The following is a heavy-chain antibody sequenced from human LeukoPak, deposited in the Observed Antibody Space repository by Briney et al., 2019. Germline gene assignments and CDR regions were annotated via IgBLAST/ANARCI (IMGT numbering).Heavy chain of an antibody. CDR2: ISSSSSYI. V-gene: IGHV3-21*01. Sequence: PGGSLRLSCAASGFTFSSYSMNWVRQAPGKGLEWVSSISSSSSYIYYADSVKGRFTISRDNAKNSLYLQMNSLRAEDTAVYYCARDFRHSSSMGYWGQGTLVTVSS. D-gene: IGHD6-6*01. J-gene: IGHJ4*02. CDR1: GFTFSSYS. CDR3: ARDFRHSSSMGY.